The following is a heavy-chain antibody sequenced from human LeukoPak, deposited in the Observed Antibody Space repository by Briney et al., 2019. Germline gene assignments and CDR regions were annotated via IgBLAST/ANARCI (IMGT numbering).Heavy chain of an antibody. CDR1: GGSISNYY. Sequence: PSETLSLTCTASGGSISNYYWTWIRQPPGKGLEWIGYIYYSRSTNYNPSLKSRVTISVDTSKNQSSLKLSSVTAADTAVYYCARVQYYYDSSGYYCIFDYWGQGTLVTVSS. J-gene: IGHJ4*02. V-gene: IGHV4-59*01. CDR2: IYYSRST. CDR3: ARVQYYYDSSGYYCIFDY. D-gene: IGHD3-22*01.